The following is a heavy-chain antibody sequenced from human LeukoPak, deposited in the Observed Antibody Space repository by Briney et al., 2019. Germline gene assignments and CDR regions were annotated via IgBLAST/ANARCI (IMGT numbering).Heavy chain of an antibody. J-gene: IGHJ4*02. CDR2: IRYDGSNK. CDR3: ARFGSGYYQFDY. D-gene: IGHD3-22*01. V-gene: IGHV3-30*02. CDR1: GFTFSSYG. Sequence: GGSLRLSCAASGFTFSSYGMHWVRQAPGKGLEWVAFIRYDGSNKYYADSVKGRFTISRDNSKNTLYLQMNSLRAEDTAVYYCARFGSGYYQFDYWGQGTLVTVSS.